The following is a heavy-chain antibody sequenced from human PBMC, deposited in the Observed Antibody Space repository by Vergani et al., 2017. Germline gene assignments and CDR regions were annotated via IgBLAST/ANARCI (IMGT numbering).Heavy chain of an antibody. Sequence: QVQLVQSGAEVKKPGASVKVSCKASGYTFTSYAMHWVRQAPGQRLEWMGWINAGNGNTKYSQKFQGRVTITRDTSASTAYMELSSLRSEDTAVYYCARGSALLWFGVGYNXFDPWGQGTLVTVSS. J-gene: IGHJ5*02. D-gene: IGHD3-10*01. CDR3: ARGSALLWFGVGYNXFDP. CDR2: INAGNGNT. CDR1: GYTFTSYA. V-gene: IGHV1-3*01.